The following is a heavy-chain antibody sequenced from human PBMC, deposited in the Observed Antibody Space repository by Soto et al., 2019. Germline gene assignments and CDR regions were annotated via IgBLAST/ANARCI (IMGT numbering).Heavy chain of an antibody. Sequence: QVQLQESGPGLVKPAETLSLTCTVSGGAISSYYWSWIRQPPGKGLEWIGYIYYSGSTNYNPSPKSRVTISVDTTKNPFSLKLSSVSAADTAVYYCARHSVVVPAATYYYYMDVWGKGTTVTVSS. V-gene: IGHV4-59*08. CDR3: ARHSVVVPAATYYYYMDV. J-gene: IGHJ6*03. CDR2: IYYSGST. D-gene: IGHD2-2*01. CDR1: GGAISSYY.